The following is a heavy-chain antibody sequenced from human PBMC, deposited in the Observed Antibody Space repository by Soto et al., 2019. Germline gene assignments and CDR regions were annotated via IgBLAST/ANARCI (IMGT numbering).Heavy chain of an antibody. CDR2: TYYSGST. J-gene: IGHJ6*02. CDR1: GGSISSYY. D-gene: IGHD3-3*01. V-gene: IGHV4-59*01. CDR3: ARSYDFWSGYPPLYYYYGMDV. Sequence: SETLSLTCTVSGGSISSYYWSWIRQPPGKGLEWIGYTYYSGSTNYNPSLKSRVTISVDTSKNQFSLKLSSVTAADTAVYYCARSYDFWSGYPPLYYYYGMDVWGQGTTVTVSS.